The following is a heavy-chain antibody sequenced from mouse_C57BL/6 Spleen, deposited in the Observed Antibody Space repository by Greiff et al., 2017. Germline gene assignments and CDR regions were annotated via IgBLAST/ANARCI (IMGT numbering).Heavy chain of an antibody. V-gene: IGHV1-26*01. CDR1: GYTFTDYY. CDR3: ARGGLWSFDY. Sequence: EVQLQQSGPELVKPGASVKISCKASGYTFTDYYMNWVKQSHGTSLEWIGDINPNNGGTSYNQKFKGKDTLTVDKAYSTSYMELRSLTSEDSAVYYCARGGLWSFDYWGQGTTLTVSS. CDR2: INPNNGGT. J-gene: IGHJ2*01. D-gene: IGHD3-3*01.